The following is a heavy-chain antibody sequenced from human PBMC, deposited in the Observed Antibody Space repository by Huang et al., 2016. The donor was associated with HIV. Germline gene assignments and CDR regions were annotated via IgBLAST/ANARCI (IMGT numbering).Heavy chain of an antibody. J-gene: IGHJ4*02. Sequence: EVQLVESGGGLVQPGGSLRLSCAASGFPFSRYWIHWVRQAPGKGREGVSRSNSDGTTTNYADSVKGRFTIARDNAKNTLYLQMNSLRVEDTAVYYCTRDSNTGLGFRFWGQGTLVTVSS. CDR1: GFPFSRYW. V-gene: IGHV3-74*01. CDR3: TRDSNTGLGFRF. D-gene: IGHD1-1*01. CDR2: SNSDGTTT.